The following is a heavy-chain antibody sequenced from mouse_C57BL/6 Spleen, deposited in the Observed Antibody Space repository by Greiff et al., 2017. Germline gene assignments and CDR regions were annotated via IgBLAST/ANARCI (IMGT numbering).Heavy chain of an antibody. CDR2: ILPGSGRT. J-gene: IGHJ2*01. Sequence: VQLQQSGAELMKPGASVKLSCKATGYTFTGSWIEWVKQKPGHGLEWIGEILPGSGRTNYNVKFNGKGTFTADTSANTADMQLRSLTTEDSAIYYCARRTTVVARDRVQGGTLTVS. D-gene: IGHD1-1*01. V-gene: IGHV1-9*01. CDR3: ARRTTVVARD. CDR1: GYTFTGSW.